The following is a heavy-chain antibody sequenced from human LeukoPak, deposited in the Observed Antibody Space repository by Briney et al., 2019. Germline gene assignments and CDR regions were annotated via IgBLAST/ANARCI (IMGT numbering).Heavy chain of an antibody. CDR2: VSGSSGHT. D-gene: IGHD3-3*01. CDR1: GLTFSSYA. Sequence: GGSLRLSCAASGLTFSSYAMSWVRQAPGKGLEWVSAVSGSSGHTYYAGSVKGRLTISRDNSKNTLYLQMNSLRAEDTAVYYCAKVGFSEMEWLLYSDHWGQGTLVTVSS. J-gene: IGHJ4*02. CDR3: AKVGFSEMEWLLYSDH. V-gene: IGHV3-23*01.